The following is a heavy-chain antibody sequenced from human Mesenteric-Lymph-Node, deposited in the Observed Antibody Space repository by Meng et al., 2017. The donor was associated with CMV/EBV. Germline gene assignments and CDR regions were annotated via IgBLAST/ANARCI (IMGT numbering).Heavy chain of an antibody. J-gene: IGHJ1*01. CDR3: ARGPGYCSGGSCYSLYFQH. V-gene: IGHV4-34*01. D-gene: IGHD2-15*01. Sequence: SFSGYYWSWIRQPPGTGLEWIGEINHSGSTNYNPSLKSRVTISVDTSKNQFSLKLSSVTAADTAVYYCARGPGYCSGGSCYSLYFQHWGQGTLVTVSS. CDR2: INHSGST. CDR1: SFSGYY.